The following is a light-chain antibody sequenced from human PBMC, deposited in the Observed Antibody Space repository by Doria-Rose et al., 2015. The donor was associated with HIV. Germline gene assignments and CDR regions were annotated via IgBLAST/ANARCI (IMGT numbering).Light chain of an antibody. J-gene: IGKJ1*01. CDR3: HQYGTSWT. CDR2: DGS. V-gene: IGKV3-20*01. CDR1: QSFSSTY. Sequence: EIVLTQSPGTLSLSPGERATLSCRASQSFSSTYLAWYQQNPGQAPSLLIYDGSTRATGIPDRFSASGSGTDFTLTTNRLEPEDFALYYCHQYGTSWTFGQGTKVEI.